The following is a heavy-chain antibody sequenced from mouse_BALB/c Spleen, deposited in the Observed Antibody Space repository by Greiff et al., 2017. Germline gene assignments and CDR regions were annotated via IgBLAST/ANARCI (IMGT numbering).Heavy chain of an antibody. CDR2: ISDGGSYT. Sequence: EVKVVESGGGLVKPGGSLKLSCAASGFTFSDYYMYWVRQTPEKRLEWVATISDGGSYTYYPDSVKGRFTISRDNAKNNLYLQMSSLKSEDTAMYYCARVGGNLFFYAMDYWGQGTSVTVSS. V-gene: IGHV5-4*02. CDR3: ARVGGNLFFYAMDY. D-gene: IGHD2-1*01. CDR1: GFTFSDYY. J-gene: IGHJ4*01.